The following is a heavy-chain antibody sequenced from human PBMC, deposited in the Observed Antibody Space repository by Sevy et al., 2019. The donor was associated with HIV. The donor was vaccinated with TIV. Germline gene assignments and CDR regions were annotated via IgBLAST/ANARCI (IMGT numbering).Heavy chain of an antibody. CDR1: GFIFSNAW. D-gene: IGHD3-3*01. CDR2: IKSKTDGGTT. V-gene: IGHV3-15*01. Sequence: GGSLRLSCAASGFIFSNAWMSWVRQAPGKGLEWVGRIKSKTDGGTTDYAAPVKGRFTISTDESKNTLYLQMNSLKTEDTAVYYCTTDTGISDYDFWSGRDDTFDNWGQGTMVTVSS. CDR3: TTDTGISDYDFWSGRDDTFDN. J-gene: IGHJ3*02.